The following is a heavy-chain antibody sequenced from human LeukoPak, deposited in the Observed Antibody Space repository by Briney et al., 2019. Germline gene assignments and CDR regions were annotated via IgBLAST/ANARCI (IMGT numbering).Heavy chain of an antibody. CDR3: ARDWSAAVYAPFDY. Sequence: GGSLRLSCAASGFTFRRYGMSWVRQAPGKGLEWVSAISGSGGSTYYGDSVKGRFTISRDNSENTLYLQMKSLRHEDTAVYYCARDWSAAVYAPFDYWGQGTLVTVSS. J-gene: IGHJ4*02. CDR1: GFTFRRYG. D-gene: IGHD5/OR15-5a*01. CDR2: ISGSGGST. V-gene: IGHV3-23*01.